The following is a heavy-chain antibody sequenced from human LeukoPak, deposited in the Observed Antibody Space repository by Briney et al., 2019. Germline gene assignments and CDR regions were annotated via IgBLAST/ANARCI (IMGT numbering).Heavy chain of an antibody. CDR1: GGSVSSGSYY. J-gene: IGHJ5*02. CDR2: INHSGST. Sequence: KPSETLSLTCTVSGGSVSSGSYYWSWIRQPPGKGLEWIGEINHSGSTNYNPSLKSRVTISVDTSKNQFSLKLTSVTAADTAVYYCARGPDLYFDWLSNNWFDPWGQGTLVTVSS. V-gene: IGHV4-61*01. D-gene: IGHD3-9*01. CDR3: ARGPDLYFDWLSNNWFDP.